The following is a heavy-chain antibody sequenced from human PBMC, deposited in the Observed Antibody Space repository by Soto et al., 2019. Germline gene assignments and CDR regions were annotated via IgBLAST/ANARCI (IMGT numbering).Heavy chain of an antibody. CDR1: GFTFSSYA. Sequence: VQLLESGGGLVQPGGSLRLSCAASGFTFSSYAMSWVRQAPGKGLEWVSAISGSGGSTYYADSVKGRFTISRDNSKNTLYLQMNSLRAEDTAVYYCAKGGRRTHYYDSSGYVDYWGQGTLVTVSS. J-gene: IGHJ4*02. CDR2: ISGSGGST. CDR3: AKGGRRTHYYDSSGYVDY. V-gene: IGHV3-23*01. D-gene: IGHD3-22*01.